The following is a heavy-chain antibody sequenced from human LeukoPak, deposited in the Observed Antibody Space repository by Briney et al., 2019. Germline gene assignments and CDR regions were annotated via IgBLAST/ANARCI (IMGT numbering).Heavy chain of an antibody. D-gene: IGHD3-22*01. CDR2: IRSKAYGGRT. CDR3: AAKYFDTSDFAY. J-gene: IGHJ4*02. CDR1: GFTFGDYA. Sequence: GGALRLSCTASGFTFGDYAMSWVRQAPGKGLDWVGFIRSKAYGGRTEYAASVKGRFTISRDDSKSLAYLQINSLKTEDTAMYYCAAKYFDTSDFAYWGQGTLVTVSP. V-gene: IGHV3-49*04.